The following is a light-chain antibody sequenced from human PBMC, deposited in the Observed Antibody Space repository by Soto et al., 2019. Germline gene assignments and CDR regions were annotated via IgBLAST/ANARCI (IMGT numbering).Light chain of an antibody. J-gene: IGKJ4*01. V-gene: IGKV1-5*03. CDR1: QSISSW. CDR2: KAY. Sequence: DIQMTQSPSTLSASVGDRVTITCRASQSISSWLAWYQQKPGKAPKLLIYKAYSLERGVPSRFSGSGSGTEFTLTISSLQPDDFATYYCQQYNSYPSFGGGTKVEIK. CDR3: QQYNSYPS.